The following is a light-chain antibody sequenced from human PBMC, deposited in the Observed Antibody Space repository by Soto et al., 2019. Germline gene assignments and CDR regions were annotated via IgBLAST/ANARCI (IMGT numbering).Light chain of an antibody. CDR2: GAR. CDR1: QSVTIAY. V-gene: IGKV3-20*01. J-gene: IGKJ4*01. Sequence: VLTQSPGTLSLSPGERATLSCRASQSVTIAYLAWFQQKPGQAPRLLIYGARTRATGVPDRFSASGSGTDFSLTISRLEPEDFAVYYCQQYGSSPLTFGGGTKVDIK. CDR3: QQYGSSPLT.